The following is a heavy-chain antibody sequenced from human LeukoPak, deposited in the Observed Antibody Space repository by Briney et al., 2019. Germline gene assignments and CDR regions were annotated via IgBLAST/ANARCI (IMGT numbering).Heavy chain of an antibody. CDR2: IKTDATTT. V-gene: IGHV3-74*01. CDR1: GFNFSSYW. CDR3: ARGHSSGNSYDAFDM. D-gene: IGHD3-22*01. Sequence: GRSLRLSCAASGFNFSSYWMHWVRQAPGKWLVWVSLIKTDATTTIYADFVKGRFTISRDHAKNTVDLQLNSLRAEDRAVYFCARGHSSGNSYDAFDMWGQETKVPVP. J-gene: IGHJ3*02.